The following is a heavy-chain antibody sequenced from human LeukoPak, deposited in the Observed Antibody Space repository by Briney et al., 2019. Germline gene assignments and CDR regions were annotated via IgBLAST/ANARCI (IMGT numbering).Heavy chain of an antibody. Sequence: SSETLSLTCAVYGGSFSGYYWSWIRQPPGKGLEWIGEINHSGSTNYNPSLKSRVTISVDTSKNQFSLKLSSVTAADTAVYYCARHSHRGYVWGSYAVYFDYWGQGTLVTVSS. J-gene: IGHJ4*02. V-gene: IGHV4-34*01. CDR3: ARHSHRGYVWGSYAVYFDY. D-gene: IGHD3-16*01. CDR1: GGSFSGYY. CDR2: INHSGST.